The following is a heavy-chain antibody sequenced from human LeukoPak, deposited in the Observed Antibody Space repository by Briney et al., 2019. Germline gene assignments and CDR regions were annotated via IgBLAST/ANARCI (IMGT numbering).Heavy chain of an antibody. D-gene: IGHD1-26*01. J-gene: IGHJ4*02. Sequence: GGSLRLSCAASGFTFSSYEMNWVRQAPGKGLEWVSYISSSGSTIYYAGSVKGRFTISRDNAKNSLYLQMNSLRAEDTAVYYCARMGGSYYGGVDYWGQGTLVTVSS. CDR3: ARMGGSYYGGVDY. V-gene: IGHV3-48*03. CDR1: GFTFSSYE. CDR2: ISSSGSTI.